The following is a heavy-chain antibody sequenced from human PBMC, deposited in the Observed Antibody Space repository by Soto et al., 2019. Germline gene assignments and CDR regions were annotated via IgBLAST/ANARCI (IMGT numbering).Heavy chain of an antibody. J-gene: IGHJ6*04. D-gene: IGHD3-10*01. CDR3: ARGWFGLDV. CDR1: GFTLSGRS. V-gene: IGHV3-74*01. Sequence: EVQLVESGGGLVQPGGSLRLSCAASGFTLSGRSMHWVRQAPGKGLVWVSGIDNAGTDSTYADSMKGRFTSSRDNAKNMLYLQMNSLRVEDTAVYYCARGWFGLDVWGKGTTVTVSS. CDR2: IDNAGTDS.